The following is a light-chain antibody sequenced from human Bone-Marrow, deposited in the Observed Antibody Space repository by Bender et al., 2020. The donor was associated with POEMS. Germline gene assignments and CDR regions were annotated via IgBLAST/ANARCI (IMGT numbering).Light chain of an antibody. CDR3: CSYAGGNSFV. V-gene: IGLV2-23*02. CDR1: SGDLGNYNL. CDR2: DVF. J-gene: IGLJ1*01. Sequence: QSALTQPASVSGSPGQSITISCTGTSGDLGNYNLVSWYQQHPGKAPELLIYDVFNRPSGVSARFSGSKSGTTASLTISGLQADDEADYYCCSYAGGNSFVFGSGTMVTVL.